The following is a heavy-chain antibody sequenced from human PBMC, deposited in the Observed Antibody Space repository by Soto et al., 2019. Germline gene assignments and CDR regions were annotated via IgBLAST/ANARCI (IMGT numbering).Heavy chain of an antibody. CDR2: IKTTSEGGTT. Sequence: PGGSLRLSCAASGFTFTNAWMNWVRQAPGKGLEWVGRIKTTSEGGTTDYAAPVKGRFTLSRDDSRNTLYLQMNSLKTEDTATYYCAAISSTGWHWGQGTLVTVSS. D-gene: IGHD6-25*01. V-gene: IGHV3-15*07. CDR3: AAISSTGWH. CDR1: GFTFTNAW. J-gene: IGHJ4*02.